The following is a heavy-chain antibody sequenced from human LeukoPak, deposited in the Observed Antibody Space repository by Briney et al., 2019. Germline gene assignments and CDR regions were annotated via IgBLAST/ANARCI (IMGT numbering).Heavy chain of an antibody. D-gene: IGHD7-27*01. J-gene: IGHJ4*02. CDR3: AIPLLTGDPPFDY. CDR2: INPNSGGT. CDR1: GYTFTGYY. Sequence: GASVKVSCKASGYTFTGYYMHWVRQAPGQGLEWMGWINPNSGGTNYAQKFQGRVTMTRDTSISTAYMEQSRLRSDDTAVYYCAIPLLTGDPPFDYWGQGTLVTVSS. V-gene: IGHV1-2*02.